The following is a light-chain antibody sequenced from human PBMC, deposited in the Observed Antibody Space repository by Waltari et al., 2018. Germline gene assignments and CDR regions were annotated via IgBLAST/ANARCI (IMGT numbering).Light chain of an antibody. J-gene: IGKJ2*01. Sequence: EIVMTQSPATLSVSPGERATLSCRASQTLTSNLAWDQQKPGQAPRLLIYGASTRATGIPARFSGSGSGTQFTLTISSLQSEDFVVYYCQQYNNRPYTFGQGTKLEIK. CDR2: GAS. CDR3: QQYNNRPYT. V-gene: IGKV3-15*01. CDR1: QTLTSN.